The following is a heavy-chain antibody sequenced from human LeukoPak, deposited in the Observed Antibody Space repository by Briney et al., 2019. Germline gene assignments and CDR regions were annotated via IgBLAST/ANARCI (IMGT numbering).Heavy chain of an antibody. J-gene: IGHJ3*02. CDR1: GGSISSGGYS. CDR3: ARASMWYYDFWSGYYGAFDI. Sequence: KASETLSLTCAVSGGSISSGGYSWSWIRQPPGKGLEWIGYIYHSGSTYYNPSLKSRVTISVDRSKNQFSLKLSSVTAADTAVYYCARASMWYYDFWSGYYGAFDIWGQGTVVTVSS. D-gene: IGHD3-3*01. V-gene: IGHV4-30-2*01. CDR2: IYHSGST.